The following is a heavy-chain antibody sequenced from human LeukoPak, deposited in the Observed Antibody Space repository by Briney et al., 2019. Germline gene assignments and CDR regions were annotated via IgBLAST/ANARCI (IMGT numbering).Heavy chain of an antibody. CDR1: GGTFSSYA. V-gene: IGHV1-69*01. CDR3: ARDRERWLQSNFDY. Sequence: SVKVSCKASGGTFSSYAISWMRQAPGQGLEWMGGIIPIFGTANYAQKFQGRVTITADESTSTAYMELSSLRSEDTAVYYCARDRERWLQSNFDYWGQGTLVTVSS. CDR2: IIPIFGTA. J-gene: IGHJ4*02. D-gene: IGHD5-24*01.